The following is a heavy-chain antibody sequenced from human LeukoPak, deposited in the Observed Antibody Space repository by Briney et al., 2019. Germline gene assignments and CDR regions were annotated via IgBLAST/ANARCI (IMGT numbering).Heavy chain of an antibody. D-gene: IGHD2-15*01. CDR3: AKTLGYCSGGSCYSGVIDY. J-gene: IGHJ4*02. CDR2: IRNDGSNK. Sequence: PGGSLRLSCAASGFTFSSYGMHWVRQAPGKGLEWVAFIRNDGSNKYYVDSVKGRFTISRDNSKNTLYLQMHSLRAEDTAVYYCAKTLGYCSGGSCYSGVIDYWGQGTLVTVSS. V-gene: IGHV3-30*02. CDR1: GFTFSSYG.